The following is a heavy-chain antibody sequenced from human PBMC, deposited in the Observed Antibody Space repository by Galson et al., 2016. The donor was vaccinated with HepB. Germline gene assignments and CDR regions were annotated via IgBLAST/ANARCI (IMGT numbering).Heavy chain of an antibody. J-gene: IGHJ4*02. CDR2: THYRSKWNT. V-gene: IGHV6-1*01. CDR3: ARDPKFQIYCPSTSDCYAQAFFFDI. D-gene: IGHD5/OR15-5a*01. CDR1: GDSVSSNTAA. Sequence: CAISGDSVSSNTAAWSWIRQSPSRGLEWLGRTHYRSKWNTDYAISMKTRMTINVDASRNQFSLQLDSVTPEDAAVYYCARDPKFQIYCPSTSDCYAQAFFFDIWGQGTLVSVSS.